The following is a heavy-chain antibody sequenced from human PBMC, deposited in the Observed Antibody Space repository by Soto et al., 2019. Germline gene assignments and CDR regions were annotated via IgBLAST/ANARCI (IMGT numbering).Heavy chain of an antibody. Sequence: GESLKISCKGSGYSFTTYWIGWVRQMPGKGLEWMGVIYPGDSDTRYSPSFQGQVTISADKSISTAFLQWSSLKASDTAMYYCARRAAAYNWFDPWGQGTLVTAPQ. V-gene: IGHV5-51*01. CDR3: ARRAAAYNWFDP. CDR2: IYPGDSDT. J-gene: IGHJ5*02. CDR1: GYSFTTYW. D-gene: IGHD6-25*01.